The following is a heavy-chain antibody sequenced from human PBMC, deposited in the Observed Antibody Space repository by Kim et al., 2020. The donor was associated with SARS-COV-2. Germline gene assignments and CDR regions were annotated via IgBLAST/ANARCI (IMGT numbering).Heavy chain of an antibody. Sequence: GGSLRLSCGASGFRFSYYWMSWVRQAPGKGLECVANINQEGSEEYYGDSVKGRFTVSRDNATNSLFLQMNSLRVEVTAVYYCARDRAGYGKGGFRGGYDGFDIWGQGTMVTVSS. D-gene: IGHD3-10*01. CDR2: INQEGSEE. CDR3: ARDRAGYGKGGFRGGYDGFDI. V-gene: IGHV3-7*01. CDR1: GFRFSYYW. J-gene: IGHJ3*02.